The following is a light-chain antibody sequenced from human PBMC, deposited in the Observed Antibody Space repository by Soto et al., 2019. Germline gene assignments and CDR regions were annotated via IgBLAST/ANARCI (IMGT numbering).Light chain of an antibody. Sequence: QRALTQPPSASGSPGQSVTISCTGTKNDIGVYDFVSWYQHHPGKAPRLIIYEVVQRPSGVPDRFSGSKSGNTASLTVSGPQAADEADYFCKSYAGSNTYVFGSGTKVTVL. CDR2: EVV. V-gene: IGLV2-8*01. CDR3: KSYAGSNTYV. J-gene: IGLJ1*01. CDR1: KNDIGVYDF.